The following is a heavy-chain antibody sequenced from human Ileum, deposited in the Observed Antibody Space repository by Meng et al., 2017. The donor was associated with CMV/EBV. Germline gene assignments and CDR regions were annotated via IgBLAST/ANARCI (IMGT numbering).Heavy chain of an antibody. CDR3: ARDGGRENYFDY. J-gene: IGHJ4*02. Sequence: ASVKVSCKASGYTFTSYYMHWVRHAPGQGLEWMGIINPSGGSTSYAQKFQGRVTMTRDTSTSTVYMEMSSLRSEDTAVYYCARDGGRENYFDYWGQGTLVTVSS. D-gene: IGHD1-26*01. V-gene: IGHV1-46*01. CDR1: GYTFTSYY. CDR2: INPSGGST.